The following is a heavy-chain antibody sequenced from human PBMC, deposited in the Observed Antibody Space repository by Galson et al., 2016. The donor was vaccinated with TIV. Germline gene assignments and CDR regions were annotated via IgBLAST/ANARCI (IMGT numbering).Heavy chain of an antibody. CDR1: GGSINRSGFY. V-gene: IGHV4-39*01. Sequence: SETLSLTCTVSGGSINRSGFYWAWIRQSPGKVLEWIGSIYDTGTTSYSPSFRSRVTMSVDTSKNTFSLRLNSVTAADTAIYYCARHIAIPALKRHHYFDPWGQGSLVTVSS. J-gene: IGHJ5*02. CDR3: ARHIAIPALKRHHYFDP. D-gene: IGHD2-21*01. CDR2: IYDTGTT.